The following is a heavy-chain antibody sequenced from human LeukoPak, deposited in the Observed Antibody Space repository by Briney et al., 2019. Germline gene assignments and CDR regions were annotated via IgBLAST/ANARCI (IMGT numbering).Heavy chain of an antibody. D-gene: IGHD1-26*01. Sequence: ASVKVSCKASGYTFTSNPMYWVRQAPGQRLEWMGWINVGNGNTKYSQNLQDRVTITRDTSASTAYMELSSLRSEDTAVYYCARDSGSGNNDYWGQGTLVTVSS. CDR2: INVGNGNT. CDR1: GYTFTSNP. J-gene: IGHJ4*02. V-gene: IGHV1-3*01. CDR3: ARDSGSGNNDY.